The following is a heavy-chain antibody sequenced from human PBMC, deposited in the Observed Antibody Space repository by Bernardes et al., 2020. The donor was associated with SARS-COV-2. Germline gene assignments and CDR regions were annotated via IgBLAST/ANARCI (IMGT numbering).Heavy chain of an antibody. CDR3: ARTSYYYGSGSYRKNVPNWFDP. Sequence: SVKVSCKASGGTFSSYAISWVRQAPGQGLEWMGRIIPIFGTANYAQKFQGRVTITADESTSTAYMELSSLRSEDTAVYYCARTSYYYGSGSYRKNVPNWFDPWGQGTLVTVSS. CDR2: IIPIFGTA. D-gene: IGHD3-10*01. CDR1: GGTFSSYA. J-gene: IGHJ5*02. V-gene: IGHV1-69*13.